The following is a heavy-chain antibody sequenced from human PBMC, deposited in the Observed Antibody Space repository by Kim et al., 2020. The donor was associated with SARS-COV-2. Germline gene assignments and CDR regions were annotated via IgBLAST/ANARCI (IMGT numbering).Heavy chain of an antibody. CDR1: GYSFTSYW. CDR3: ASVVPAAIFHMDV. CDR2: IDPSDSYT. Sequence: GESLKISCKGSGYSFTSYWISWVRQMPGKGLEWMGRIDPSDSYTNYSPSFQGHVTISADKSISTAYLQWSSLKASDTAMYYCASVVPAAIFHMDVWGQGTTVTVSS. D-gene: IGHD2-2*02. V-gene: IGHV5-10-1*01. J-gene: IGHJ6*02.